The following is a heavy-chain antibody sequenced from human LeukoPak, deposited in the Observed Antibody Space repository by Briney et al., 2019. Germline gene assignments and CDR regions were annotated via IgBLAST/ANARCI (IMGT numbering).Heavy chain of an antibody. CDR3: ARDHALNWNYKGGYRWFDP. CDR2: IYYSGST. J-gene: IGHJ5*02. Sequence: SETLSLTCTVSGGSISSSSYYWGWIRQPPGKGLEWIGSIYYSGSTYYNPSLKSRVTISVDTSKNQFSLKLSSVTAADTAVYYCARDHALNWNYKGGYRWFDPWGQGTLVTVSS. D-gene: IGHD1-7*01. V-gene: IGHV4-39*02. CDR1: GGSISSSSYY.